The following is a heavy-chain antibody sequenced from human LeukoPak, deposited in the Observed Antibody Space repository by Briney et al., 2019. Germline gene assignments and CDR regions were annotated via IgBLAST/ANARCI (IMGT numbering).Heavy chain of an antibody. CDR3: ARDSSRLNSGSYLFDY. D-gene: IGHD3-10*01. J-gene: IGHJ4*02. Sequence: ASVKVSCKASGGTFSSYAISWVRQAPGQGLEWMGIINPSGGSTSYAQKFQGRVTMTRDMSTSTVYMELSSLRSEDAAVYYCARDSSRLNSGSYLFDYWGQGTLVTVSS. V-gene: IGHV1-46*01. CDR1: GGTFSSYA. CDR2: INPSGGST.